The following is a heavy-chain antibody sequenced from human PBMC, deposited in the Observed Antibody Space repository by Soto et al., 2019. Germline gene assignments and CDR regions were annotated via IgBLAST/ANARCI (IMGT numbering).Heavy chain of an antibody. D-gene: IGHD3-3*01. CDR2: IYYSGST. V-gene: IGHV4-59*01. CDR1: GGSISSYY. CDR3: ARAERYYDFWSGYYKTYFDY. J-gene: IGHJ4*02. Sequence: SETLSLTYTVSGGSISSYYWSWIRQPPGKGLEWIGYIYYSGSTNYNPSLKSRVTISVDTSKNQFSLKLSSVTAADTAVYYCARAERYYDFWSGYYKTYFDYWGQGTLVTVSS.